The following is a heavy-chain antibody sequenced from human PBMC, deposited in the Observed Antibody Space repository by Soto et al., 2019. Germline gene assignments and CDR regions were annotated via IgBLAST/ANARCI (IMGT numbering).Heavy chain of an antibody. CDR1: GGSFSGYY. J-gene: IGHJ6*02. CDR3: ATPNCSSTSCYSYYYYYGMDV. Sequence: PSETLSLTCAVYGGSFSGYYWSWIRQPPGKGLEWIGEINHSGSTNYNPSLKSRVTISVDTSKNQFSLKLSSVTAADTAVYYCATPNCSSTSCYSYYYYYGMDVRGQGTTVTVSS. CDR2: INHSGST. V-gene: IGHV4-34*01. D-gene: IGHD2-2*01.